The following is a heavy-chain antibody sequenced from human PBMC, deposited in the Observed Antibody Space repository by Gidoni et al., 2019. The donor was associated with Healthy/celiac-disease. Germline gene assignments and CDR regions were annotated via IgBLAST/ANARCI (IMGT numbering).Heavy chain of an antibody. CDR1: EATFSSYS. Sequence: EGQRLESGEGLVRPGGSRRLPGAASEATFSSYSMNWVRQAPGKGLEWVSSISSSSSYIYYADSVKGRFTISRDNAKNSLYLQMNSLRAEDTAVYYCARSGWLQSPDYWGQGTLVTVSS. CDR2: ISSSSSYI. CDR3: ARSGWLQSPDY. D-gene: IGHD5-12*01. J-gene: IGHJ4*02. V-gene: IGHV3-21*01.